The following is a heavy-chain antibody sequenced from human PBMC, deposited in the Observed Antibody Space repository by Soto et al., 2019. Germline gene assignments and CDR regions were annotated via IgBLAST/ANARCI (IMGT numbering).Heavy chain of an antibody. V-gene: IGHV1-2*04. CDR2: INPNSGGT. Sequence: ASLKVSCKASGYTFTGYYMHWVRQAPGQGLEWMGWINPNSGGTNYAQKFQGWVTMTRDTSISTAYMELSRLRSDDTAVYYCATGIAADAGLEHWGHGTLFSDPS. J-gene: IGHJ4*01. CDR3: ATGIAADAGLEH. CDR1: GYTFTGYY. D-gene: IGHD6-13*01.